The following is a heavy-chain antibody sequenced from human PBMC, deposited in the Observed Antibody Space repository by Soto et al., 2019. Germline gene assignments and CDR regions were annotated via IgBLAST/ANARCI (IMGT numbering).Heavy chain of an antibody. V-gene: IGHV3-23*01. J-gene: IGHJ4*02. D-gene: IGHD3-22*01. CDR3: AKDLNYYDTYNDY. CDR1: GFTFSSYA. CDR2: ISGSGGST. Sequence: EMQLLESGGGLVQPGGSLRLSCAASGFTFSSYAMSWVRQAPGKGLEWVSAISGSGGSTYYADSVKGRFTISRDNSKNTLYLQMNSLRAEDTAVYYCAKDLNYYDTYNDYWGQGTLVTVSS.